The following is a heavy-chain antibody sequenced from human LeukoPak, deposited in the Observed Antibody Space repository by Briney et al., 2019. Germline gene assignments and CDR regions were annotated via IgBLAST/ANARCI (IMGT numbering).Heavy chain of an antibody. V-gene: IGHV3-7*04. J-gene: IGHJ4*02. CDR2: KKEDGSEK. CDR1: GFMFSTYW. D-gene: IGHD3-10*01. Sequence: GGSLRLSCAASGFMFSTYWMSWVRQAPGTGLEWVANKKEDGSEKYYVDPVKGRFTISRDNAKNSLYLQMNSLRADDTAVYHCARGGSYYANWGQGTLVTVSS. CDR3: ARGGSYYAN.